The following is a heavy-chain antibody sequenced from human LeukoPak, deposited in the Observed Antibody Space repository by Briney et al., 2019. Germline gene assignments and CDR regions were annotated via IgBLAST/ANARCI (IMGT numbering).Heavy chain of an antibody. CDR3: AGRAVTTGDNNAFDI. D-gene: IGHD4-17*01. CDR1: GFTFSSYS. Sequence: GGSLRLSCAASGFTFSSYSMNWVRQAPGKGLEWISSISSSNNYICYADSVKGRFTISRDNAKKSLYLQMNSLRAEDTAVYHCAGRAVTTGDNNAFDIWGQGTMVTVTS. CDR2: ISSSNNYI. J-gene: IGHJ3*02. V-gene: IGHV3-21*01.